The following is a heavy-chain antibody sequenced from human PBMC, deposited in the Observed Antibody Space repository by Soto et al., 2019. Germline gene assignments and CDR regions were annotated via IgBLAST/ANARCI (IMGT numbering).Heavy chain of an antibody. CDR3: AKDKGERTYISGWFLDAFDI. CDR1: GFTFDDYA. CDR2: ISWNSGSI. J-gene: IGHJ3*02. Sequence: EVQLVESGGGLVQPGRSLRLSCAASGFTFDDYAMHGVRQAPGKGLECVSGISWNSGSIGYADSVKGRFTISRDNDKNSLYLQMNSLRAEDTALYYCAKDKGERTYISGWFLDAFDIWGQGTMVTVSS. D-gene: IGHD6-19*01. V-gene: IGHV3-9*01.